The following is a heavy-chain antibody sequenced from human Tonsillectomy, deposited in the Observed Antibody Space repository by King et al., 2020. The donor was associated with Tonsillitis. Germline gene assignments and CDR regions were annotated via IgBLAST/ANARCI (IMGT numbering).Heavy chain of an antibody. J-gene: IGHJ4*02. CDR3: ARDQATVDYYDSSGYSSFDY. D-gene: IGHD3-22*01. Sequence: VQLVESGAEVKKPGASVKVSCKASGYTFTDYYMHWVRQAPGQGLEWMGWINPHSGGTKYAQKFQGRVTVTRDTSISTAYMELSRLRSDDTAVYYCARDQATVDYYDSSGYSSFDYWGQGTLVTVSS. CDR2: INPHSGGT. CDR1: GYTFTDYY. V-gene: IGHV1-2*02.